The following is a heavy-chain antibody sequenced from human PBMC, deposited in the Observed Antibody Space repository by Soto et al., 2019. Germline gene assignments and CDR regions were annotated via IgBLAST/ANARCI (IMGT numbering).Heavy chain of an antibody. CDR3: AREFPIYPDSSSSDY. J-gene: IGHJ4*02. Sequence: GGSLRLSCAASGFTFSSYAMHWVRQAPGKGLEWVAVISYDGSNKYYADSVKGRFTISRDNSKNTLYLQMNSLRAEDTAVYYCAREFPIYPDSSSSDYWGQGTLVTVSS. D-gene: IGHD6-6*01. V-gene: IGHV3-30-3*01. CDR1: GFTFSSYA. CDR2: ISYDGSNK.